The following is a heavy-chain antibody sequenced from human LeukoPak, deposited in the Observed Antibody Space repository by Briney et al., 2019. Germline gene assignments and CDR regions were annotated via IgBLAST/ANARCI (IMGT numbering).Heavy chain of an antibody. Sequence: PGGSLRLSCAAPGFTFSSYEMNWVRQAPGKGLEWVAVTSYDGSNIYYADSVRGRFTISRDNFKNTLFLQMNSLRGEDTAVYYCAKDLLETSGTSSKGLDYWGQGTLVTVSS. J-gene: IGHJ4*02. CDR1: GFTFSSYE. CDR3: AKDLLETSGTSSKGLDY. V-gene: IGHV3-30*18. CDR2: TSYDGSNI. D-gene: IGHD3-10*01.